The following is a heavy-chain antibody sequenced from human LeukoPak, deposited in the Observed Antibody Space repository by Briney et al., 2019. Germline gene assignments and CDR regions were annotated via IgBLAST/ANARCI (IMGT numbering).Heavy chain of an antibody. CDR1: GGTFSSYA. CDR3: ARNAKPLLWSGAYYYYMDV. D-gene: IGHD3-10*01. J-gene: IGHJ6*03. CDR2: IIPIFGTA. V-gene: IGHV1-69*06. Sequence: SVKVSCKASGGTFSSYAISWVRQAPGQGLEWMGGIIPIFGTANYAQKFQGRVTITADKSTSTAYMELSSLRSEDTAVYYCARNAKPLLWSGAYYYYMDVWGKGTTVTISS.